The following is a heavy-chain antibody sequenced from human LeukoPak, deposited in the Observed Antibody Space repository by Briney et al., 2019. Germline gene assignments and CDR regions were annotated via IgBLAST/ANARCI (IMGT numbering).Heavy chain of an antibody. Sequence: GGSLRLSCAASGFTFSSYAMNWVRPAPGEWLEWASFISGSSSHIYYADSVKGRFTISRDNAKNSLYLQMNSLRAEDTAVYSCVRGYCSGGSCYSLIGYWGQGTLVTVSS. V-gene: IGHV3-21*01. CDR3: VRGYCSGGSCYSLIGY. J-gene: IGHJ4*02. CDR1: GFTFSSYA. D-gene: IGHD2-15*01. CDR2: ISGSSSHI.